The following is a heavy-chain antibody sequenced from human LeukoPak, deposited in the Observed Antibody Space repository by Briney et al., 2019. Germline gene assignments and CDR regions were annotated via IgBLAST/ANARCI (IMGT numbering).Heavy chain of an antibody. CDR3: AKDYSKTSYYGSGTYYRPNWFDP. Sequence: GGSLRLSCAASGFTFSSYGMHWVRQAPGKGLEWVAFIRYDGRNKYYADSVKGRFTISRDNSKNTLYVQMNSLRAEDTAMYYCAKDYSKTSYYGSGTYYRPNWFDPWGQGTLVTVSS. CDR2: IRYDGRNK. J-gene: IGHJ5*02. CDR1: GFTFSSYG. D-gene: IGHD3-10*01. V-gene: IGHV3-30*02.